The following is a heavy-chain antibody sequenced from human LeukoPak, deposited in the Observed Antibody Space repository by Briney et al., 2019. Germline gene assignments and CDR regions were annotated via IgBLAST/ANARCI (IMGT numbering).Heavy chain of an antibody. CDR1: GFTFDRFS. CDR2: ITSTSSSI. Sequence: AGESLRLSCTASGFTFDRFSMHWVRQAPGKGLEWVSSITSTSSSIYYADSVKGRFTISRDNAKNSLYLQMNSLTAEDTAVYYCATEGRSTTPGYWGQGTLVTVSS. V-gene: IGHV3-21*01. D-gene: IGHD6-13*01. CDR3: ATEGRSTTPGY. J-gene: IGHJ4*02.